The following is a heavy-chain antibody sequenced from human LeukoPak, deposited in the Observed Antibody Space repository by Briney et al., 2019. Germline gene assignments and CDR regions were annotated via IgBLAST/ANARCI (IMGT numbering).Heavy chain of an antibody. D-gene: IGHD4-17*01. J-gene: IGHJ4*02. CDR3: ARLGAHGDYVDLLYY. Sequence: GGSLRLSCAASGFTVSSYSMNWVRQAAGKGLEWVSSISCSSSYIYYPHSVQARFTISRDNAKNSLSLQMNSLRAEDTAVYYCARLGAHGDYVDLLYYWGQGTLLTVSS. CDR1: GFTVSSYS. CDR2: ISCSSSYI. V-gene: IGHV3-21*01.